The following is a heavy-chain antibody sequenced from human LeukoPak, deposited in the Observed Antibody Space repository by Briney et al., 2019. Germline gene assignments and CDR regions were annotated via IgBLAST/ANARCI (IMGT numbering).Heavy chain of an antibody. J-gene: IGHJ3*02. CDR1: GYTFTSYY. Sequence: ASVKVSCKASGYTFTSYYMHWVRQAPGQGPEWMGKINPSSGGTGYAQKFQGRVTMTRDTSTSTAYMELTSLRSEDTAVYYCARDGLYCTNGVCSSDIWGQGTLVTVSS. CDR2: INPSSGGT. CDR3: ARDGLYCTNGVCSSDI. V-gene: IGHV1-46*01. D-gene: IGHD2-8*01.